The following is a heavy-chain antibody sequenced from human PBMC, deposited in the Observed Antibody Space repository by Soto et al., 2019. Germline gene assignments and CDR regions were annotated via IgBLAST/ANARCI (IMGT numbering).Heavy chain of an antibody. V-gene: IGHV4-30-4*01. J-gene: IGHJ4*02. CDR2: IYYSGST. CDR1: GGSISSGDYY. CDR3: ARENGGKVGYFDY. Sequence: QVQLQESGPGLVKPSQTLSLTCTVSGGSISSGDYYWSWIRQPPGKGLEWIGYIYYSGSTYYNPSLKSRVTRSVDTSKNQFSLKLSSVTAADTAVYYCARENGGKVGYFDYWGQGTLVTVSS. D-gene: IGHD2-15*01.